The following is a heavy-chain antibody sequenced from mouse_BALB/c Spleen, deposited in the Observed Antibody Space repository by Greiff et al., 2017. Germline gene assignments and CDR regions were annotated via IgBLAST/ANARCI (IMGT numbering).Heavy chain of an antibody. CDR2: IAPGSGST. CDR1: GYTFTSYW. D-gene: IGHD1-1*01. Sequence: DLEKPGASVKLSCKASGYTFTSYWINWIKQRPGQGLEWIGRIAPGSGSTYYNEMFKGKATLTVDTSSSTAYIQLSSLSSEDSAVYFCAREDYYGSSYFDYWGQGTTLTVSS. CDR3: AREDYYGSSYFDY. V-gene: IGHV1S41*01. J-gene: IGHJ2*01.